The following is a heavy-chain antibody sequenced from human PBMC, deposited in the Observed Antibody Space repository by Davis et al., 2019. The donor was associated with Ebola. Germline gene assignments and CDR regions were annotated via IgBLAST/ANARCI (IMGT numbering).Heavy chain of an antibody. D-gene: IGHD2-2*01. CDR2: IRSKAYGGTT. V-gene: IGHV3-49*03. CDR3: NTDCSSTSCNYYMDV. Sequence: PGGSLRLSCTASGFTFGDYAMSWFRQAPGKGLEWVGFIRSKAYGGTTEYAASVKGRFTISRDDSKSIAYLQMNSLKTEDTAVYYCNTDCSSTSCNYYMDVWGKGTTVTVSS. J-gene: IGHJ6*03. CDR1: GFTFGDYA.